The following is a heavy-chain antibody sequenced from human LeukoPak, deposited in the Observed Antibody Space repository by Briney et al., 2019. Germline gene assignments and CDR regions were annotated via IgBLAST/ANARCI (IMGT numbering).Heavy chain of an antibody. CDR3: ARGAYGDK. CDR1: GYTFTSYG. J-gene: IGHJ4*02. V-gene: IGHV1-18*01. Sequence: AASVKVSCKASGYTFTSYGINWMRQAPGQGLEWMGWISTQSGDTNYAQKVQGRLTLTTDRSTNTAYMELRSLRSDDTAVYYCARGAYGDKWGQGTMVTVSS. CDR2: ISTQSGDT. D-gene: IGHD4-17*01.